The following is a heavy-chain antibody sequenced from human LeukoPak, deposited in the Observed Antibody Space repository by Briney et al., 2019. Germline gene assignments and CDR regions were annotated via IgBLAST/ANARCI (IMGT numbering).Heavy chain of an antibody. V-gene: IGHV3-66*01. D-gene: IGHD3-22*01. CDR2: IYSGGST. J-gene: IGHJ4*02. CDR3: ARDRYYDSSGSDY. CDR1: GFTVSSNY. Sequence: GGSLRLSCAASGFTVSSNYMSWVRQAPGKGLEWVSVIYSGGSTYYADSVKGRFTISRDNSKNTLYLQMNSLRAEDTAVYYCARDRYYDSSGSDYWGQGTLVTVSS.